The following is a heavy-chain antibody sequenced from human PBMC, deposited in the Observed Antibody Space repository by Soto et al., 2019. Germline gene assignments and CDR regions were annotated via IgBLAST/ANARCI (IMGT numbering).Heavy chain of an antibody. CDR1: GYTFTSYG. CDR3: ARVLGGSGSYFGMDV. Sequence: QVQLVQSGAEVKKPGASVKVSCKASGYTFTSYGISWVRQAPGQGLEWMGWISAYNGNTNYAQKLQGRVTMTTDTPTSTAYMELRSLRSDDTAVYYCARVLGGSGSYFGMDVWGQGTTVTVSS. CDR2: ISAYNGNT. J-gene: IGHJ6*02. D-gene: IGHD3-10*01. V-gene: IGHV1-18*01.